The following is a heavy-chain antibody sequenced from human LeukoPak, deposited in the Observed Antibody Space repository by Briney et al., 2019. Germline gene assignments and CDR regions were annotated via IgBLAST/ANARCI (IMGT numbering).Heavy chain of an antibody. CDR1: GYSFTDYY. Sequence: ASVKVCCKASGYSFTDYYIHWVRQAPGQGLEWMGWINPNSGGTDYAQKFQGRVTMTRDTSINTAYMELSRLRSDDTAVYYCARFGPFGVVPLGFDPWGQGTLTTVSS. CDR3: ARFGPFGVVPLGFDP. J-gene: IGHJ5*02. CDR2: INPNSGGT. V-gene: IGHV1-2*02. D-gene: IGHD3-3*01.